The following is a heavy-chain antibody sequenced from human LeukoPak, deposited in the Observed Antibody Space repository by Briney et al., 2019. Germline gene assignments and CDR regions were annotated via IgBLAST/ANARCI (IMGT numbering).Heavy chain of an antibody. CDR1: GYSFTSYW. Sequence: GESLKISCKGSGYSFTSYWIGWVRQMPGKGLEWMGIIYPGDSDPRYSPSFQGQVTISADKSISTAYLQWSSLKASDTAMYYCARRGMRSSSWYAWFDPWGQGTLVTVSS. D-gene: IGHD6-13*01. CDR3: ARRGMRSSSWYAWFDP. V-gene: IGHV5-51*01. CDR2: IYPGDSDP. J-gene: IGHJ5*02.